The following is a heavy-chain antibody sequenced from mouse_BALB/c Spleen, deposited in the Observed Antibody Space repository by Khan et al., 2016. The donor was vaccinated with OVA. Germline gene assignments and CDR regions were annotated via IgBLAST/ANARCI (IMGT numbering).Heavy chain of an antibody. CDR2: ISTGSGDT. J-gene: IGHJ3*01. Sequence: VQLQESGAELARPGASVKLSCKASGYTFTDYYINWVKQRTGQGLEWIGEISTGSGDTYYTERFKGKATLTADKSSSTAYMQISSLTSEDSAVYFCARRNYFGYTFAYWGQGTLVTVSA. CDR1: GYTFTDYY. D-gene: IGHD1-2*01. V-gene: IGHV1-77*01. CDR3: ARRNYFGYTFAY.